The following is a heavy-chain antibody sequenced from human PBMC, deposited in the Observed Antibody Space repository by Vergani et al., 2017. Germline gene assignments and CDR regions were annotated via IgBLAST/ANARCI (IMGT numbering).Heavy chain of an antibody. CDR2: IYYSGST. CDR3: ARDPTYYYDSSGYSFRFKGAFDI. J-gene: IGHJ3*02. CDR1: GGSISSYY. Sequence: QVQLQESGPGLVKPSETLSLTCTVSGGSISSYYWSWIRQPPGKGLEWIGYIYYSGSTNYNPSLKSRVTISVDTSKNQFSLKLSSVTAADTALYYCARDPTYYYDSSGYSFRFKGAFDIWGQGTMVTVSS. D-gene: IGHD3-22*01. V-gene: IGHV4-59*01.